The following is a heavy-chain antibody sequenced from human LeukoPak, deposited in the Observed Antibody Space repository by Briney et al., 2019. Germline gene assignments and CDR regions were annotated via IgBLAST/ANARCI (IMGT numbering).Heavy chain of an antibody. D-gene: IGHD3-10*01. CDR2: ISRSSNYI. CDR3: ASDAYYGSGIGYFDL. V-gene: IGHV3-21*01. Sequence: PGGSLRLSCAASGFTFSSYSMNWVRQAPGKGLEWVSSISRSSNYIYYADSVKGRSTISRDNAKISLYLQMNSLRADDTAVYYCASDAYYGSGIGYFDLWGRGTLVTVSS. J-gene: IGHJ2*01. CDR1: GFTFSSYS.